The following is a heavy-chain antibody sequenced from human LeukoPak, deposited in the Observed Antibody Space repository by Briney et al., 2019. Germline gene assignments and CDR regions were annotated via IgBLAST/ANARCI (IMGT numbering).Heavy chain of an antibody. D-gene: IGHD3-22*01. V-gene: IGHV1-69*13. CDR1: GGTFSSYA. Sequence: RASVKVSCKASGGTFSSYAISWVRQVPGQGLEWMGGIIPIFGTANYAQKFQGRVTITADESTSTAYMELSSLRSEDTAVYYCARDYYDSSGYHTYYYYGMDVWGQGTTVTVSS. CDR2: IIPIFGTA. J-gene: IGHJ6*02. CDR3: ARDYYDSSGYHTYYYYGMDV.